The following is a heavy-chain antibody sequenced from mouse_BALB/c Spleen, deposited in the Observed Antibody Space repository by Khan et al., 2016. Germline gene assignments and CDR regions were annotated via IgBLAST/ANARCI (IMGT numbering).Heavy chain of an antibody. CDR1: GYTFTDYA. J-gene: IGHJ1*01. CDR3: ARWGLRWYFDV. Sequence: QVQLQQSGPELVRPGVSVKISCKGSGYTFTDYAMHWVKQSHGKSLEWIGVISTYSGNTNYNQKFKGKATMPVEKSSSTAYMELARMTSEDSAIYYCARWGLRWYFDVWGAGTTVTVSS. CDR2: ISTYSGNT. D-gene: IGHD2-2*01. V-gene: IGHV1S137*01.